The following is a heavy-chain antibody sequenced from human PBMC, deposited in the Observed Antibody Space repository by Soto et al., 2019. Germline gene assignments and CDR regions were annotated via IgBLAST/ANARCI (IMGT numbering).Heavy chain of an antibody. CDR1: GGTFSSYA. Sequence: QVQLVQSGAEVKKPGSSVKVSCKASGGTFSSYAISWVRQAPGQGLEWMGGIIPIFGTANYAQKFQGRVTITADESTSTAYMELSSLRSEDTAVYYCAGGGNSVVVPAALYYYGMDVWGQGTTVTVSS. V-gene: IGHV1-69*01. D-gene: IGHD2-2*01. CDR3: AGGGNSVVVPAALYYYGMDV. CDR2: IIPIFGTA. J-gene: IGHJ6*02.